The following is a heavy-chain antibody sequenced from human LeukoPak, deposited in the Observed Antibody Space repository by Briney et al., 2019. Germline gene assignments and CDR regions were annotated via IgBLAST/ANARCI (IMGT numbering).Heavy chain of an antibody. J-gene: IGHJ6*03. Sequence: GGSLRLSCAASGFTFDDYGMSWVRQAPGKGLEWVSGINWNGGSTGYADSVKGRFTISRDNAKNSLYLQMDSLRAEDTALYYCARRAKSGGYPYYYYYYMDVWGKGTTVTVSS. D-gene: IGHD1-26*01. CDR1: GFTFDDYG. CDR3: ARRAKSGGYPYYYYYYMDV. V-gene: IGHV3-20*04. CDR2: INWNGGST.